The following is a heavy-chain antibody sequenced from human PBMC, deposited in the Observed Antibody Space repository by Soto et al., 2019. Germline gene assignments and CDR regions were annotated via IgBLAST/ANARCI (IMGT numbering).Heavy chain of an antibody. J-gene: IGHJ5*02. CDR3: ARGSNLWGSSWFGP. D-gene: IGHD3-16*01. V-gene: IGHV4-34*01. CDR2: IKHAANT. Sequence: QVQLQQWGAGLLKPWETLSLTCGIYGGSFRGYYWSWIRQPPGTGLEWLGEIKHAANTNYNPSLQSRVTISVDTSKNKFSRELTSVTAADTAVYYCARGSNLWGSSWFGPWGQGTLVTVSS. CDR1: GGSFRGYY.